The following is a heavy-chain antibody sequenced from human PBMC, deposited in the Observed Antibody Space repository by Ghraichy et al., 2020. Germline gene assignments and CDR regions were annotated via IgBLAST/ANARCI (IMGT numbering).Heavy chain of an antibody. J-gene: IGHJ4*02. V-gene: IGHV4-34*01. CDR2: INHSGST. Sequence: SETLSLTCAVYGGSFSGYYWSWIRQPPGKGLEWIGEINHSGSTNYNPSLKSRVTISVDTSKNQFSLKLSSVTAADTAVYYCARGQVGGDYRYFDYWGQGTLVTVSS. D-gene: IGHD4-17*01. CDR3: ARGQVGGDYRYFDY. CDR1: GGSFSGYY.